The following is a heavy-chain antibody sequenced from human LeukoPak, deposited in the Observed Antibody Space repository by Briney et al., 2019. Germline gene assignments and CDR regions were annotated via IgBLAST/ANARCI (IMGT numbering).Heavy chain of an antibody. D-gene: IGHD6-13*01. CDR1: GGSISSYY. CDR3: ARGRYSSSWYYFDY. V-gene: IGHV4-59*01. CDR2: IYYSGST. J-gene: IGHJ4*02. Sequence: SETLSLTCTVSGGSISSYYWSWIRQPPGKGLEWIGYIYYSGSTNYNPSLKSRVTISVDTSKNQFSLKLSSVTAEDTAVYYCARGRYSSSWYYFDYWGQGTLVTVSS.